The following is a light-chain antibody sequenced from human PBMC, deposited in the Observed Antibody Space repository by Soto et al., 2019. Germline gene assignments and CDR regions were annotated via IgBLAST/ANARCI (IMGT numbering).Light chain of an antibody. Sequence: QSVLTQPHSASGSPGQSVTIFCTGTSSDVGGYNYVSWYQQHPGKAPKLMIYEVSKRPSGVPDRFSGSKSGNTASLTVSGLQAEDEADYYCSSYAGSNIGVFGGGTKLTVL. J-gene: IGLJ3*02. V-gene: IGLV2-8*01. CDR2: EVS. CDR3: SSYAGSNIGV. CDR1: SSDVGGYNY.